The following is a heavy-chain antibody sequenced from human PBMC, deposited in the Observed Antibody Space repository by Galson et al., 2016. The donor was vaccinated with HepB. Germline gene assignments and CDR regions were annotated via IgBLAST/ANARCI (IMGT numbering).Heavy chain of an antibody. Sequence: LEWVSSISSGSSYIYYADPVKGRFPISRDNVKKSLYLQMNSLRPEDTAVYYCARVREQQLLDAFDIWGQGTMVTVSS. CDR3: ARVREQQLLDAFDI. D-gene: IGHD6-13*01. J-gene: IGHJ3*02. V-gene: IGHV3-21*01. CDR2: ISSGSSYI.